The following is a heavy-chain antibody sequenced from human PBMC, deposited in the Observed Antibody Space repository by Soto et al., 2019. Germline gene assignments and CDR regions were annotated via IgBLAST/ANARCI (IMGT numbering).Heavy chain of an antibody. CDR2: IWYDGSNK. D-gene: IGHD5-12*01. J-gene: IGHJ4*02. CDR1: GFTFSSYG. CDR3: ARAGGRDGYNL. Sequence: QVQLVESGGGVVQPGRSLRLSCAASGFTFSSYGMHWVRQAPGKGLEWVAVIWYDGSNKYYADSVKGRFTISRDNSKTTLYLQMSGLGAEDTAVYYCARAGGRDGYNLWGQGTLVTVSS. V-gene: IGHV3-33*01.